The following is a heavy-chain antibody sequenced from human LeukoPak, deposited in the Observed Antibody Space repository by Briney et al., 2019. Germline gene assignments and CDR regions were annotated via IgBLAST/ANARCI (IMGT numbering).Heavy chain of an antibody. CDR1: GYTFTGYY. CDR2: INPNSGGT. J-gene: IGHJ4*02. Sequence: GASAKVSCKASGYTFTGYYMHWVRQAPGQGLEWMGWINPNSGGTNYAQKFQGRVTMTRDTSISTAYMELSRLRSDDTAVYYCARSDRSSGWYRIDWGQGTLVTVSS. CDR3: ARSDRSSGWYRID. V-gene: IGHV1-2*02. D-gene: IGHD6-19*01.